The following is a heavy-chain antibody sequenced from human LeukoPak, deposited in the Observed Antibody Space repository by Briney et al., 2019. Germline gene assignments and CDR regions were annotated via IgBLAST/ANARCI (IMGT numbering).Heavy chain of an antibody. D-gene: IGHD2-2*02. CDR1: GGSISSYY. CDR3: ARSLGYCSSTSCYSPRGWFDP. V-gene: IGHV4-59*12. J-gene: IGHJ5*02. CDR2: IYYSGST. Sequence: SETLSLTCTVSGGSISSYYWSWIRQPPGKGLEWIGYIYYSGSTNYNPSLKSRVTISVDTSKNQFSLKLSSVTAADTAVYYCARSLGYCSSTSCYSPRGWFDPWGQGTLVTVSS.